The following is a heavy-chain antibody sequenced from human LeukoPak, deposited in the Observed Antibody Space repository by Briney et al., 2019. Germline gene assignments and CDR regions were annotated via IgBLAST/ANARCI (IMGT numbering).Heavy chain of an antibody. J-gene: IGHJ4*02. CDR1: GFTFSNYA. CDR2: ITGSGDGT. CDR3: VKGFVHPTYYFDY. D-gene: IGHD3-10*01. Sequence: PGGSLRLSCAASGFTFSNYAMMWVRQAPGKRLEWISSITGSGDGTYYADSVRGRFTISRDNSENTLYLQVNSLRVEDTAVYFCVKGFVHPTYYFDYSGQGTLVTVSS. V-gene: IGHV3-23*01.